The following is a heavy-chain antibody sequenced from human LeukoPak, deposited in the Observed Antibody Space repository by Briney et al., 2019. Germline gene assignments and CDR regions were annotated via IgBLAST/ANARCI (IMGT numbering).Heavy chain of an antibody. CDR3: ARAHGDCSSTSCYMDFDF. J-gene: IGHJ4*02. CDR1: GFTFSSYG. V-gene: IGHV3-33*01. D-gene: IGHD2-2*02. CDR2: IFDDGSSE. Sequence: PGRSLRLSCAASGFTFSSYGMHWVRQAPGKGLEWVAVIFDDGSSEYYADSVKGRFTIPRDDSKNTLYVQMNSLRAEDTAVYYCARAHGDCSSTSCYMDFDFWGQGTLVTVSS.